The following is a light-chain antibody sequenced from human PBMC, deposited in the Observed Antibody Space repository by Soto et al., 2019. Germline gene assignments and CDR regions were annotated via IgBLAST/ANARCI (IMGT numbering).Light chain of an antibody. V-gene: IGKV4-1*01. CDR2: WAS. CDR3: QQYYSTPPT. Sequence: DIVMTQSPDSLPVSLGERATINCKSSQSVLYSSNNKNYLSWYQQKPGQPPKLLIYWASTRYSGVPDRFSGSGSGTDFPLTISSLQAEDVAVYYCQQYYSTPPTFGQGTKVEIK. J-gene: IGKJ1*01. CDR1: QSVLYSSNNKNY.